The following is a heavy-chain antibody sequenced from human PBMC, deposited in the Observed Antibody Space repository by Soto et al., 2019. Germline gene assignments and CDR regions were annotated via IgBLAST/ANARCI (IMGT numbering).Heavy chain of an antibody. Sequence: GGSLRLSCAASGFTFSSYSMNWVRQAPGKGLEWVSSISSSSSYIYYADSVKGRFTISRDNAKNSLYLQMNSLRAEDTAVYYCARDRDRCGGSCLYYYYGMDVWGQGTTVTVSS. V-gene: IGHV3-21*01. D-gene: IGHD2-15*01. CDR1: GFTFSSYS. CDR3: ARDRDRCGGSCLYYYYGMDV. CDR2: ISSSSSYI. J-gene: IGHJ6*02.